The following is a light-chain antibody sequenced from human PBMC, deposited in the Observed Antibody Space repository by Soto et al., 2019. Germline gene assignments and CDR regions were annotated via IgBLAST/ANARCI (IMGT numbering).Light chain of an antibody. CDR3: HQYATSPQT. Sequence: EIVLTQSPGTLSLSPGERATLSCRASQSVPKNYLAWYQHKPGQAPRLLIYGPSSRATGIPDRFSGSGSGTDFTLSISRLEPEDFAVYYCHQYATSPQTFGQGTKAEIK. J-gene: IGKJ1*01. CDR1: QSVPKNY. CDR2: GPS. V-gene: IGKV3-20*01.